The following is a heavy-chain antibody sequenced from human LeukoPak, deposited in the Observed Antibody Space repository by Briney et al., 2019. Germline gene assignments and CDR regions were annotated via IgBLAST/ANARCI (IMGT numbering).Heavy chain of an antibody. CDR3: AKVNYYDGSGYYYDAFDI. CDR1: GFTFSSYA. V-gene: IGHV3-23*01. Sequence: PGGSLRLSCAASGFTFSSYAMSWVRQAPGKGLEWVSGISGSGGSAYYADSMKGRFTISRDNSKNTLYLQVNSLRAEDTAVYYCAKVNYYDGSGYYYDAFDIWGQGAMVIVSS. CDR2: ISGSGGSA. J-gene: IGHJ3*02. D-gene: IGHD3-22*01.